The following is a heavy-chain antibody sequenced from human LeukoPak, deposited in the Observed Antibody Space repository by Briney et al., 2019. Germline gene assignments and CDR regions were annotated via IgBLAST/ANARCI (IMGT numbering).Heavy chain of an antibody. CDR3: AKSAYYDSSGFYREYYFDY. J-gene: IGHJ4*02. Sequence: GGSLRLSCAASGLIVSNYFMTWVRQAPGKGLEWVSTISGSGGSTYYADSVKGRFTISRDNSKNTLHLQMNSLRAEDTAVYYCAKSAYYDSSGFYREYYFDYWGQGTLVTVSS. CDR2: ISGSGGST. D-gene: IGHD3-22*01. CDR1: GLIVSNYF. V-gene: IGHV3-23*01.